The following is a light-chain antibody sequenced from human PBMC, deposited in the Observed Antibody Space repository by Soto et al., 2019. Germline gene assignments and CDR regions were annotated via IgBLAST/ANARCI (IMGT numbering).Light chain of an antibody. CDR2: DAS. J-gene: IGKJ1*01. Sequence: DIQLTQSPSTQSASIGDRVTITCRASQTIDQKLAWYQQKPGQAPKLLIFDASTLESGVPSRFSGSGSGTDFSLSINSLQPDDVATYYCQQYDLYWTFGLGTKVDI. V-gene: IGKV1-5*01. CDR3: QQYDLYWT. CDR1: QTIDQK.